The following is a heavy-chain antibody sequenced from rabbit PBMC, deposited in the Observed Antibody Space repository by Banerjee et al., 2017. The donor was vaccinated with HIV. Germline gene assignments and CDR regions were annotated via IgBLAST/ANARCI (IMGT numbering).Heavy chain of an antibody. CDR2: IYPRYGAT. CDR1: GLDFISSFW. Sequence: QLVEYGGDLVQPEGSLTLTCKASGLDFISSFWICWVRQAPGKGLEWIATIYPRYGATDYANWVSGRFTVSLDNAQNTVFLRMTSLTAADTATYFCARGLVAGVLNLWGQGTLVTVS. J-gene: IGHJ3*01. CDR3: ARGLVAGVLNL. V-gene: IGHV1S45*01. D-gene: IGHD4-1*01.